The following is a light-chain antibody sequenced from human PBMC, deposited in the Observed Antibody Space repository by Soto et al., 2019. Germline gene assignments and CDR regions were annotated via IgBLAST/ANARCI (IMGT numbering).Light chain of an antibody. CDR3: CSYAGSSTSVV. CDR2: EGS. J-gene: IGLJ2*01. Sequence: QSVLTQPASVSWSPGQSITISCTGTSSDVGSYNLVSWYQQHPGKAPKLMIYEGSKRPSGVSNRFSGSKSGNTASLTISGLQAEDEADYYCCSYAGSSTSVVFGGGTKVTVL. CDR1: SSDVGSYNL. V-gene: IGLV2-23*01.